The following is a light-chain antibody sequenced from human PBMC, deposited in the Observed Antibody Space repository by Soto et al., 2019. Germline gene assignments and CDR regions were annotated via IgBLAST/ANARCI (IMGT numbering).Light chain of an antibody. Sequence: EIVLTQSPATLYLSPGDRATLSCRASHSVSSYLAWYQQRPGQAPRLLIYDVSNRATGIPARFSGSGSGTDFNLTLSSLEPEDFAVYYCQQRNSRYTCGPGTKLEIK. V-gene: IGKV3-11*01. CDR1: HSVSSY. CDR3: QQRNSRYT. CDR2: DVS. J-gene: IGKJ2*01.